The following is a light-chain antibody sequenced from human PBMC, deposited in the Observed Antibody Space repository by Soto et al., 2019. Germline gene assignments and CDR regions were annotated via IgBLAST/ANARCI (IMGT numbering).Light chain of an antibody. CDR2: GAS. V-gene: IGKV3-15*01. CDR1: QSVTSR. Sequence: EVVMTQSPATLSVSPGERATLSCRASQSVTSRLAWYQQKPGQAPRLLIYGASARATGIPARFSGSGSGTEFTLTINSLESEDSAVYYCQQYENWPLTFGGGTKVHIK. CDR3: QQYENWPLT. J-gene: IGKJ4*01.